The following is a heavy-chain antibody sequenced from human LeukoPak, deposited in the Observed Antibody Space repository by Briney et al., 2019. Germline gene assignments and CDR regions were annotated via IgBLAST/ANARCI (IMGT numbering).Heavy chain of an antibody. J-gene: IGHJ6*04. CDR3: AKDKSWVYYYGMDV. D-gene: IGHD3-16*01. CDR1: GFTVSTNY. V-gene: IGHV3-23*01. Sequence: GGSLRLSCAASGFTVSTNYMSWVRQAPGKGLEWVSAISGSGGSTYYADSVKGRFTISRDNSKNTLYLQMNSLRAEDTAVYYCAKDKSWVYYYGMDVWGKGTTVTVSS. CDR2: ISGSGGST.